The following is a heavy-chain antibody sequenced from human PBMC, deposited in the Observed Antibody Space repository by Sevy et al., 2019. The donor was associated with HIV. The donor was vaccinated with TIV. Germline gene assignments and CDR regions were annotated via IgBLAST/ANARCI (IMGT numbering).Heavy chain of an antibody. CDR3: ARDAGYCSSPSCYRGDYFDY. V-gene: IGHV3-7*01. D-gene: IGHD2-2*02. CDR1: GFTFSGNW. J-gene: IGHJ4*02. Sequence: GGSLRLSCAASGFTFSGNWMSWVRQAPGKGLEWVADIKEDGSEKYYVDSVKGRFTISRDNAKKSLYLQMNNLRAEDTAVYYGARDAGYCSSPSCYRGDYFDYWGQGTLVTVSS. CDR2: IKEDGSEK.